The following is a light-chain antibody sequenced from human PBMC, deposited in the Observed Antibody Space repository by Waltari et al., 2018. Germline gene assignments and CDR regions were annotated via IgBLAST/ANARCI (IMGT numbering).Light chain of an antibody. Sequence: QSALTQPASVSASPGQSITIPCTGTSRDVGSYNFLPWYQQHPGKAPKLMIYGVSIRPSGVSNRFSGSKSGSTASLTISGLQAEDEADYYCSSYTSSSTPVLFGGGTKLTVL. CDR3: SSYTSSSTPVL. CDR1: SRDVGSYNF. CDR2: GVS. V-gene: IGLV2-14*01. J-gene: IGLJ2*01.